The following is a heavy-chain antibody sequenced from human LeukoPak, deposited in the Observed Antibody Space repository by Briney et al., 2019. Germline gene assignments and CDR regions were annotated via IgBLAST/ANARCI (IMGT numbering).Heavy chain of an antibody. Sequence: SVKVSCKASGFTFTSSAMQWVRQARGQRLEWIGWIDVGSGNTSYAQKFQERVTITRDMSTSTAYMELSSLRSEDTAVYYCAAALNEYSSSSTRYDYWGQGTLVTVSS. CDR3: AAALNEYSSSSTRYDY. CDR2: IDVGSGNT. CDR1: GFTFTSSA. J-gene: IGHJ4*02. V-gene: IGHV1-58*02. D-gene: IGHD6-6*01.